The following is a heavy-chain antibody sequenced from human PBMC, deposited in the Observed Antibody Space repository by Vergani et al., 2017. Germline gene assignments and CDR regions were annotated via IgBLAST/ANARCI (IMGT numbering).Heavy chain of an antibody. D-gene: IGHD5-24*01. CDR3: ARSQMATNDFDL. CDR1: GYTFVNHP. J-gene: IGHJ4*02. Sequence: QAQLVQSDSEVKKPGDSVTLSCKTSGYTFVNHPITWVRQAPGPGLEWMGWISTSTHKTLYSQKVEGRVTMTSDTSSSTVFLELRRLTSDDTAIYYCARSQMATNDFDLWGRGTLVTVSS. CDR2: ISTSTHKT. V-gene: IGHV1-18*04.